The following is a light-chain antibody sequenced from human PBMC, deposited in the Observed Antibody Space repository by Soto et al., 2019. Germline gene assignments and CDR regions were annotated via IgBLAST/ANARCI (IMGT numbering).Light chain of an antibody. CDR1: QSLEHSDGNTY. CDR3: MQATQYRPYT. Sequence: DVVLTQTPLSSPVTLGQPASISCRSSQSLEHSDGNTYLSWLHQRPGQPPRLLIYKVSHRFSGGPDRFSGGGAGTDFTLKISRVEAEDVGIYYCMQATQYRPYTFGQGTKLEIK. V-gene: IGKV2-24*01. CDR2: KVS. J-gene: IGKJ2*01.